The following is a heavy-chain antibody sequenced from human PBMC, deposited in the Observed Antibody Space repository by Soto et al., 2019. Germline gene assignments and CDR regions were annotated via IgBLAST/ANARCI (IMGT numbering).Heavy chain of an antibody. CDR3: ARGKYQQLLFGSRSYDHYPMDV. D-gene: IGHD2-2*01. CDR2: IIPILRSP. Sequence: QVPLVQSGAEVKKPGSSVKVSCKASGGTFNSYAISWVRQAPGQGLEWMGGIIPILRSPNYAQKFQGRVAITAAASTRTAYMALSGLRSEDTAVYYCARGKYQQLLFGSRSYDHYPMDVWGQGTTVTVSS. V-gene: IGHV1-69*11. CDR1: GGTFNSYA. J-gene: IGHJ6*02.